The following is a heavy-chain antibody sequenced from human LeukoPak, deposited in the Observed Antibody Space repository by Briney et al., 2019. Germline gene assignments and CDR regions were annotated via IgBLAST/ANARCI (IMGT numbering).Heavy chain of an antibody. V-gene: IGHV3-11*01. Sequence: GGSLRLSCAASGFTFSDYYMSWIRQAPGKGLEWVSYISSSGSSIYYADSMKGRFTISRDNAKNSLYLQMNSLRAEDTAVYYCAKSSPRWFGELLDVWGQGTTVTVSS. CDR2: ISSSGSSI. J-gene: IGHJ6*02. D-gene: IGHD3-10*01. CDR3: AKSSPRWFGELLDV. CDR1: GFTFSDYY.